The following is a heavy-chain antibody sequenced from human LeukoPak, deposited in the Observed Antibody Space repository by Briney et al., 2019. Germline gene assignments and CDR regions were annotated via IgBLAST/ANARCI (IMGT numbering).Heavy chain of an antibody. CDR1: GYTFTGYY. CDR2: INPNSGDT. CDR3: ARACYYDSSGYYSLDY. J-gene: IGHJ4*02. D-gene: IGHD3-22*01. Sequence: AASVKVSCKASGYTFTGYYIHWVRQAPGQGLEWMGRINPNSGDTNYAQKFQGRVTMTRDTSISTAYMELSSLRSDDTAVYYCARACYYDSSGYYSLDYWGQGTLVTVSS. V-gene: IGHV1-2*06.